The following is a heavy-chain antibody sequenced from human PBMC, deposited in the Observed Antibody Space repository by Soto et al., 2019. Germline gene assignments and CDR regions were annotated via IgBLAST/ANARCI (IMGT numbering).Heavy chain of an antibody. J-gene: IGHJ6*02. CDR1: GGTFSSYA. V-gene: IGHV1-69*13. Sequence: SVKVSCKASGGTFSSYAISWVRQAPGQGLEWMGGIIPIFGTANYAQKFQGRVTITADESTSTAYMELSSLRSEDTAVYYCARGGTVTTPGFYYYYGMDVCGQGSTVIFSS. CDR3: ARGGTVTTPGFYYYYGMDV. D-gene: IGHD4-4*01. CDR2: IIPIFGTA.